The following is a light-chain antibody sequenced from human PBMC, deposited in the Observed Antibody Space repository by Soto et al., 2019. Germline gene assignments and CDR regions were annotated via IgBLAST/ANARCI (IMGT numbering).Light chain of an antibody. CDR3: SSYTSSSTLFYV. Sequence: QSVLAQPASVSGSPGQSITISCTGTSSDVGGYNYVSWYQQHPGKAPKLMIYEVSNRPSGVSNRFSGSKSGNTASLTISGLQAEDEADYYCSSYTSSSTLFYVFGTGTKATVL. V-gene: IGLV2-14*01. CDR1: SSDVGGYNY. J-gene: IGLJ1*01. CDR2: EVS.